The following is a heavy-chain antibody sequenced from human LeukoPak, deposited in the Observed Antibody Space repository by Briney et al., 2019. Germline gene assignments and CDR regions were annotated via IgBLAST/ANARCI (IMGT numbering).Heavy chain of an antibody. CDR3: TTDLGTYYHGSQRLIPIDY. V-gene: IGHV3-15*01. CDR2: IKSKTDGETT. Sequence: GGSLRLSCVDSGFTFTNAWMSWVRQAPGKGLEWIGRIKSKTDGETTNYAEPVRSRFTISRDDSKSAVYLQMNSLKIEDTAVYYCTTDLGTYYHGSQRLIPIDYWGQGTLVTVSS. D-gene: IGHD3-10*01. J-gene: IGHJ4*02. CDR1: GFTFTNAW.